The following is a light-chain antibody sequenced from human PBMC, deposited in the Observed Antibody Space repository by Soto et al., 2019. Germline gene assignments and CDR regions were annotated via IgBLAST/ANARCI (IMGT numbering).Light chain of an antibody. CDR2: AAS. J-gene: IGKJ4*01. Sequence: DSQMTQSPSSLSAYVGDRVTITCRASQSINSNLNWYQQKPGKAPKVLIYAASSLQSGVPSRFSGSGSGTDFTLTISSLQPEDFATYLCQQSYSSPLTFGGGTKVDIK. CDR3: QQSYSSPLT. V-gene: IGKV1-39*01. CDR1: QSINSN.